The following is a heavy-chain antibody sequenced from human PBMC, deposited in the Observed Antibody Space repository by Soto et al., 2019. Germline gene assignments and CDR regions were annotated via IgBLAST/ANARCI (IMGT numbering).Heavy chain of an antibody. CDR2: IYYSGNI. CDR1: GGSISSYY. Sequence: PSETLYLTCTVSGGSISSYYWSWIRQPPGKGLEWIGYIYYSGNINYHPSLKSRLTISIDTSKNQLSLKLSSVTTADTAVYYCATLLVGNGGRGYWGQGILVTVSS. J-gene: IGHJ4*02. CDR3: ATLLVGNGGRGY. V-gene: IGHV4-59*01. D-gene: IGHD1-26*01.